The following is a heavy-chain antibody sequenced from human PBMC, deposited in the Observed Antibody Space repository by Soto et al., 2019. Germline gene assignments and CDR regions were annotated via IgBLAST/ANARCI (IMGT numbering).Heavy chain of an antibody. D-gene: IGHD2-21*02. Sequence: ETLSLTCAVSGGSFSGFYWTWIRQPPGEGLEWIGEINHSGTTNFNPSLRSRLTISLDSSKKHFSLKLTSMTAADAAVYYCARADRTLVTSYGLDVWGQGTTVTVSS. V-gene: IGHV4-34*01. J-gene: IGHJ6*02. CDR3: ARADRTLVTSYGLDV. CDR1: GGSFSGFY. CDR2: INHSGTT.